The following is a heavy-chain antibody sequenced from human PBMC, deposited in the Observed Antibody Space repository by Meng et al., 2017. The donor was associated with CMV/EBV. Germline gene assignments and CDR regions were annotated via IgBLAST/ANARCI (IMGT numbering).Heavy chain of an antibody. J-gene: IGHJ6*02. CDR1: GFRFSDYY. V-gene: IGHV3-11*01. Sequence: SLKISCAASGFRFSDYYMSWIRQAPGKGLEWISYISNSGSPIYNADSVKGRFTVSRDNAKNSLYLQMNSLRVEDTAVYYCARDRSTGWQYYSDFYGMDVWGQGTTVTVSS. D-gene: IGHD2-2*01. CDR3: ARDRSTGWQYYSDFYGMDV. CDR2: ISNSGSPI.